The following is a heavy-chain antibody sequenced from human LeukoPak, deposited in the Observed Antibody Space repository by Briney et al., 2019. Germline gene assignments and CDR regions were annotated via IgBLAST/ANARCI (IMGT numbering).Heavy chain of an antibody. J-gene: IGHJ5*02. CDR3: ARLVVTCWFDP. Sequence: PSETLSLTCTVSGGSISSSSYYWGWVRHPPGKGLEWIVSIYYSGSTYYNPSLKSRVTISVDTSKNQFPLKLSSVTAADTDVYYCARLVVTCWFDPWGQGTLVTVSS. CDR1: GGSISSSSYY. V-gene: IGHV4-39*06. CDR2: IYYSGST. D-gene: IGHD3-22*01.